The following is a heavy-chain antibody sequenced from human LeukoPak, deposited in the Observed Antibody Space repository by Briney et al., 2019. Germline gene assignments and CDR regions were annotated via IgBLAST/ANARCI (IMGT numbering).Heavy chain of an antibody. CDR2: IVVGSGYT. J-gene: IGHJ6*03. Sequence: SVTVSCKASEFTYNSPVIQWIRLARGQRLEWIGWIVVGSGYTNYAQKFQERVTFTRDMSTRTVYMELSSLRSEDTAVYYCAVGSNYYYMDVWGKGTTVTISS. CDR1: EFTYNSPV. D-gene: IGHD3-16*01. CDR3: AVGSNYYYMDV. V-gene: IGHV1-58*02.